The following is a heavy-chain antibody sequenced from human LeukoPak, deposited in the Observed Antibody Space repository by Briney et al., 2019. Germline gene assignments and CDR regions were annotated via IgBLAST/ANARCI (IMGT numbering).Heavy chain of an antibody. CDR3: ARVAGQQGGVLDY. CDR2: IYYSGST. CDR1: GGSISSYY. V-gene: IGHV4-59*12. J-gene: IGHJ4*02. Sequence: SETLSLTCTVSGGSISSYYWSWIRQPPGKGLEWIGYIYYSGSTNYNPSLKSRVTISVDTSKNQFSLKLSSVTAADTAVYYCARVAGQQGGVLDYWGQGTLVTVSS. D-gene: IGHD3-16*01.